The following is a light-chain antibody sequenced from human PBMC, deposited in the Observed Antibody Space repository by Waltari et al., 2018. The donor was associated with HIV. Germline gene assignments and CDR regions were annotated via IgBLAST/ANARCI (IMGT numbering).Light chain of an antibody. CDR3: MLVFRSSYL. Sequence: QAVVTQEPSVTVSPGGTVTLNCTSATGPVIIGHYAKWFQQRPGQAHRPLIYSSTRIHSLTPERFAASLVDDIASLILSTFWPEDEAVYYCMLVFRSSYLFGGGTKVTVL. V-gene: IGLV7-43*01. J-gene: IGLJ2*01. CDR2: SST. CDR1: TGPVIIGHY.